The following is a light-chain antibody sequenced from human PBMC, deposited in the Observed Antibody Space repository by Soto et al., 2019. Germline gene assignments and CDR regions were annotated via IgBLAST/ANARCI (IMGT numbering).Light chain of an antibody. CDR3: QQSYSTPIFT. Sequence: DIQMTQSPSSLSASVGDRVTITCRASQSISSYLNWYQQKPGKAPKLLIYAASSLQSGVPSRFSGSGSGTDFTLTISRLQPEDIATYYCQQSYSTPIFTFGPGTKVDIK. V-gene: IGKV1-39*01. J-gene: IGKJ3*01. CDR2: AAS. CDR1: QSISSY.